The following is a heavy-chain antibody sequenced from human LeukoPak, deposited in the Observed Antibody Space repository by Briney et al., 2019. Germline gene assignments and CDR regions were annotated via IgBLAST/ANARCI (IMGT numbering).Heavy chain of an antibody. CDR3: STSNGYNLHFDY. CDR2: ISGSGGST. D-gene: IGHD5-24*01. CDR1: GFTFSSYA. Sequence: GGSLRLSCAASGFTFSSYAMSWVRKAPGKGLEWVSAISGSGGSTYYADSVKGRFTISRDNSKNTLYLQMNSLRAEDTAVYYCSTSNGYNLHFDYWGQGTLVTVSS. V-gene: IGHV3-23*01. J-gene: IGHJ4*02.